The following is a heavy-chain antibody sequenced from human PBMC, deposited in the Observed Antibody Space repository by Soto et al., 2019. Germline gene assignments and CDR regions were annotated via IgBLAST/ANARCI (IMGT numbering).Heavy chain of an antibody. V-gene: IGHV4-30-2*02. Sequence: SETLSLTCAASGGSISSGGYSWSWIRQPPGKGLEWIGYIYHSGTTYYNPSLKSRVTISVDRSKNQFSLKLSSVTAADTATYYCAHRRRFCSGNSCYSIWFDPWGQGTLVTVSS. D-gene: IGHD2-15*01. J-gene: IGHJ5*02. CDR2: IYHSGTT. CDR3: AHRRRFCSGNSCYSIWFDP. CDR1: GGSISSGGYS.